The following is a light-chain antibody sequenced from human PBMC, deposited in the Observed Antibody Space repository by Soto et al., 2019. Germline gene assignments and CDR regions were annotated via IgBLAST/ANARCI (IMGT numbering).Light chain of an antibody. CDR1: SNDVGGYNY. CDR2: EVN. J-gene: IGLJ1*01. V-gene: IGLV2-8*01. CDR3: SSFAVSNSXV. Sequence: QSVLTQPPSASGSPGQSVTISCTGTSNDVGGYNYVSWYQQHPGKAPKLMIYEVNKRPSGVPDRFSGSKSGNTASLTVSGLQAEDEADYYCSSFAVSNSXVFGTGNKVTVL.